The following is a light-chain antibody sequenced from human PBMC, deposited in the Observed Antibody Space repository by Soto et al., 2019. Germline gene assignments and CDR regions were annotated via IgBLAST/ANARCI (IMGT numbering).Light chain of an antibody. CDR2: DVS. V-gene: IGLV2-14*03. CDR3: CSYTTSNTRQIV. CDR1: SSDVGGYNY. Sequence: QSALTQPASVSGSPGQSITISCTGTSSDVGGYNYVSWYQHHPGKAPTLMIYDVSNRPSGVSNRFSGSKSGNTASLTISGLQPEDEADYYCCSYTTSNTRQIVFGTGTKVTVL. J-gene: IGLJ1*01.